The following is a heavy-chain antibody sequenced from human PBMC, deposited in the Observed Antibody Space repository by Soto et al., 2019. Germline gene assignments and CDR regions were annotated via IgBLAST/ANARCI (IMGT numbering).Heavy chain of an antibody. CDR1: GFPFSSYV. CDR2: ISGGGSNT. D-gene: IGHD4-4*01. V-gene: IGHV3-23*01. Sequence: PGRSLRLSCAASGFPFSSYVMSWVRQAPGKGLEWVSGISGGGSNTFYADSVKGRFTISRDNSKNTLLLQMNSLGAEDTAVYYCAKDSNKYSSSLRGRYFDYWGQGIGVTVSS. CDR3: AKDSNKYSSSLRGRYFDY. J-gene: IGHJ4*02.